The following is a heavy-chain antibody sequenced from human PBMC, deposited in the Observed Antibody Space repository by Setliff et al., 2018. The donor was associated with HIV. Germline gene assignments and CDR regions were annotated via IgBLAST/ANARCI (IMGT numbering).Heavy chain of an antibody. CDR2: MNPDSGNT. V-gene: IGHV1-8*02. D-gene: IGHD3-22*01. CDR1: GYTFINYD. J-gene: IGHJ4*02. Sequence: ASVKVSCKASGYTFINYDIYWVRQTTGQGLEWMGWMNPDSGNTGYAQKFQGRVTMTRNTSISTAYMDLSSLRSEDTAVYLCARGRGRYYDSRSYLDYWGQGTLVTVSS. CDR3: ARGRGRYYDSRSYLDY.